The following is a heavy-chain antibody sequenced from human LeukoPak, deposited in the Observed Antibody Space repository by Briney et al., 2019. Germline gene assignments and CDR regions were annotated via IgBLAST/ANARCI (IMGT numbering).Heavy chain of an antibody. Sequence: PSETLSLTCSVSGYSISSGFYWGWIRQPPGKGLEWIGSIFHSGSTYYNPSLKSRVTISVDTSKNQFSLKLSSVTAADTAVYYCARAYGGKVYSWKNNWFDPWGQGTLVTVSS. CDR2: IFHSGST. D-gene: IGHD4-23*01. CDR3: ARAYGGKVYSWKNNWFDP. CDR1: GYSISSGFY. J-gene: IGHJ5*02. V-gene: IGHV4-38-2*02.